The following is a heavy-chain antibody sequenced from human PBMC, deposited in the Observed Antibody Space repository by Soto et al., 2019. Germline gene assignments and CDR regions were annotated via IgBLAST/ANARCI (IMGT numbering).Heavy chain of an antibody. Sequence: SETLSLTCTVSGGSISSSSYYWGWIRQPPGKGLEWIGSIYYSGSTYYNPSLKSRVTISVDTSKNQFSLKLSSMTAADTAVYYCARQLIDILTGYYPGVIDYWGQGTLVTVSS. D-gene: IGHD3-9*01. V-gene: IGHV4-39*01. J-gene: IGHJ4*02. CDR3: ARQLIDILTGYYPGVIDY. CDR1: GGSISSSSYY. CDR2: IYYSGST.